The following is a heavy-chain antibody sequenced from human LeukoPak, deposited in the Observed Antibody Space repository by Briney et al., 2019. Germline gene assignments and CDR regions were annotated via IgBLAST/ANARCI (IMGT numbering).Heavy chain of an antibody. J-gene: IGHJ4*02. CDR3: AGGEGLRFDY. V-gene: IGHV3-30-3*01. Sequence: PGRSLRLSCAASGFTFSSYAMHWVRQAPGKGLEWVAVISYDGSNKYYADSVKGRFTISRDNSKNTLYLQMNSLRAEDTAVYYCAGGEGLRFDYWGQGTLVTVSS. CDR1: GFTFSSYA. CDR2: ISYDGSNK. D-gene: IGHD4-17*01.